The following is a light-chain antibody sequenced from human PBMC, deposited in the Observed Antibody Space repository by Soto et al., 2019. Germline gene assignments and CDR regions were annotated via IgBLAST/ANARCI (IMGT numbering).Light chain of an antibody. Sequence: DIVMTQSPDSLAVSLGERATINCKSSQSVLYSSNNKNYLAWYQQKPGQPPKLLIYWASTRESGVPDRFSGSGSETDVTLTISSLQAEDVAVYYCQQYFRPWTFGQGTKVEIK. CDR1: QSVLYSSNNKNY. J-gene: IGKJ1*01. CDR2: WAS. V-gene: IGKV4-1*01. CDR3: QQYFRPWT.